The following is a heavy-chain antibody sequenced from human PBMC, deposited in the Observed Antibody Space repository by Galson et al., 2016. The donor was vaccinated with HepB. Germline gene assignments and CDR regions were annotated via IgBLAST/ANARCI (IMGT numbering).Heavy chain of an antibody. D-gene: IGHD3-9*01. J-gene: IGHJ5*02. CDR3: ASVGGYDILTGFAGGWFDP. V-gene: IGHV3-33*01. Sequence: SLRLSCAASALNFSNYGMHWVRQAPGKGLEWVAVIKYDGSSKYYADSVKGRFTISRDNSKNTLYLQMNRLRVDDTAVYYCASVGGYDILTGFAGGWFDPWGQGTLVTVSS. CDR2: IKYDGSSK. CDR1: ALNFSNYG.